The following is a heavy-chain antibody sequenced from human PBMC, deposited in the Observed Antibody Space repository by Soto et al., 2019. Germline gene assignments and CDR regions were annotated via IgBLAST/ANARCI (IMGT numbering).Heavy chain of an antibody. J-gene: IGHJ1*01. Sequence: PSETLSLTCSVSGSSINSNLYHWGWIRHSPGKGLEWIGSIHNTGNIFYNPSLKSRVTLSIDTSQSHFSLHLSSVTAADTAVYYCAREEGSSGYYSPSEYFQLWGQGTLVTVSS. D-gene: IGHD3-22*01. CDR1: GSSINSNLYH. V-gene: IGHV4-39*02. CDR3: AREEGSSGYYSPSEYFQL. CDR2: IHNTGNI.